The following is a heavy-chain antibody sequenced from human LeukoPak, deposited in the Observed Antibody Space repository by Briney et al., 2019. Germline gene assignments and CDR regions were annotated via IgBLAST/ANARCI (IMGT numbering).Heavy chain of an antibody. Sequence: GGPLRLSCAASGFTFSSYAMHWVRQAPGKGLEWVAVISYDGSNKYYADSVKGRFTISRDNSKNTLYLQMNSLRAEDTAVYYCARVQGSFDYWGQGTLVTVSS. V-gene: IGHV3-30-3*01. CDR3: ARVQGSFDY. CDR1: GFTFSSYA. D-gene: IGHD3-10*01. J-gene: IGHJ4*02. CDR2: ISYDGSNK.